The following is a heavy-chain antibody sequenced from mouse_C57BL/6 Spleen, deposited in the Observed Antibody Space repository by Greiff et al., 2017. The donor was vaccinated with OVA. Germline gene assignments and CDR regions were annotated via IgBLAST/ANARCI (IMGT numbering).Heavy chain of an antibody. CDR3: VRNHYYGSSYGYFDV. D-gene: IGHD1-1*01. Sequence: EVMLVESGGGLVQPKGSLKLSCAASGFSFNTYAMNWVRQAPGKGLEWVARIRSKSNNYATYYADSVKDRFTISRDDSESMLYLQMNNLKTEDTAMYYCVRNHYYGSSYGYFDVWGTGTTVTVSS. CDR2: IRSKSNNYAT. J-gene: IGHJ1*03. V-gene: IGHV10-1*01. CDR1: GFSFNTYA.